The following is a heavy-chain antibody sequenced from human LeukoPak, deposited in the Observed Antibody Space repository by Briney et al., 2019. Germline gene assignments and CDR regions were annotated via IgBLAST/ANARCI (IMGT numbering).Heavy chain of an antibody. D-gene: IGHD4-23*01. V-gene: IGHV4-4*02. CDR2: IYRSGAT. Sequence: SETLSLTCTVSGDSFSSNNYWTWVRQPPGKGLEWIGEIYRSGATNYNPSLRGRVTVSLDKSKNQFSLRLNSVTAADTAIYYCARYAGYSDLNYWGQGVLVTVSS. J-gene: IGHJ4*02. CDR3: ARYAGYSDLNY. CDR1: GDSFSSNNY.